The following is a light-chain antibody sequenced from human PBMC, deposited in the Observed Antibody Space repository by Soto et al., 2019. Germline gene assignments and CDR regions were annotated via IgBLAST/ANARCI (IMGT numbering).Light chain of an antibody. CDR1: HDITRF. CDR3: QHCDYLPI. CDR2: DAS. Sequence: DIQMTQSPSSLSASVGDRVTITCQASHDITRFLNWYQHKPGRAPKLLIYDASILEAGVPTRFSGSGSGTHFTFTISSLQPEDVATYYCQHCDYLPILGPGTTVDFK. J-gene: IGKJ3*01. V-gene: IGKV1-33*01.